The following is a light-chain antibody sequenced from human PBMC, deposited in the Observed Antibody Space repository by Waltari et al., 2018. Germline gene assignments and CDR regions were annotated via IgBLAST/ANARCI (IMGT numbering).Light chain of an antibody. CDR2: GAS. V-gene: IGKV3-20*01. CDR3: QNHERLPAV. CDR1: QSVGRY. Sequence: EIVLTQSPGTLSLSPGERATLSCRASQSVGRYLAWYQQKPGQAPRPLIYGASSRATGIPDRFSGSGSGTDVSLTISRLEPEDFAVYYCQNHERLPAVFGQGTKVEIK. J-gene: IGKJ1*01.